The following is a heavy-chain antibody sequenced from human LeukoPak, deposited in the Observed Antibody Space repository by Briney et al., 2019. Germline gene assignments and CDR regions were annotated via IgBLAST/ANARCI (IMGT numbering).Heavy chain of an antibody. CDR1: GGSFSGYY. J-gene: IGHJ5*02. V-gene: IGHV4-34*09. CDR3: ARAGPALMRFDP. D-gene: IGHD2-8*01. CDR2: IYYSGST. Sequence: SETLSLTCAVYGGSFSGYYWSWIRQPPGKGLEWIGYIYYSGSTYYNPSLKSRVTISVDTSKNQFSLKLSSVTAADTAVYYCARAGPALMRFDPWGQGTLVTVSS.